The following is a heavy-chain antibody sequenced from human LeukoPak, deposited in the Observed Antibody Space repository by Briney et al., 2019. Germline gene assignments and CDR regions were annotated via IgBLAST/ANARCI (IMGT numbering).Heavy chain of an antibody. D-gene: IGHD3-22*01. CDR1: GFTFSRYW. Sequence: GGSLRLSCAASGFTFSRYWIHWVREAPGKGLEWVSRINPDGSTTTYADSVKGRFTISRDNAKNTVYLQMNSLRAEETAVYYCARVLSGSWDWFDPWGQGTLVTVSS. CDR2: INPDGSTT. CDR3: ARVLSGSWDWFDP. V-gene: IGHV3-74*01. J-gene: IGHJ5*02.